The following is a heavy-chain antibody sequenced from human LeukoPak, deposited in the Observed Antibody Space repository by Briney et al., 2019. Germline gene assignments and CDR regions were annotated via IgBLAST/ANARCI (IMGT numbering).Heavy chain of an antibody. J-gene: IGHJ4*02. CDR2: ISYDGGNQ. CDR1: EFIFTNYG. Sequence: PGGSLRLSCIASEFIFTNYGMHWVRQAPGKGLEWVALISYDGGNQYYADSVRGRFTISRDNSKNTLSLQMNSLKTEDTAVYYCAKDGGPSSSGSQFFNYWGQGALVTVSS. CDR3: AKDGGPSSSGSQFFNY. V-gene: IGHV3-30*18. D-gene: IGHD1-26*01.